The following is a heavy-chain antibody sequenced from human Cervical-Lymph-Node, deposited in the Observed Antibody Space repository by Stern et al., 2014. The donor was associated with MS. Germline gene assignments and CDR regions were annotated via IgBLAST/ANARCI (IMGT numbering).Heavy chain of an antibody. Sequence: QVTLRESGPTLMKPTQTLTLTCSFSGFSLNTVGMGVGWVRQPPGKAVEWLALIYWDDEKSYSQSLKSRLTITQDASNNQVILKVTNMDPVDTATYFCVRKPVTYDAGYFFDYWGPGNLVTVSS. CDR2: IYWDDEK. J-gene: IGHJ4*02. D-gene: IGHD3-9*01. V-gene: IGHV2-5*02. CDR3: VRKPVTYDAGYFFDY. CDR1: GFSLNTVGMG.